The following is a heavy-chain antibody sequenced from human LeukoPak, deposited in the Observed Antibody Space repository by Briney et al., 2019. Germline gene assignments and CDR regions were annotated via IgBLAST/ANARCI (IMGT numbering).Heavy chain of an antibody. Sequence: GGSLRLSCAASGFTFGSYWMHWVRQAPGKGLEWVSYISSSGSTIYYADSVKGRFTISRDNAKNSLYLQMNSLRAEDTAVYYCARAIADDAFDIWGQGTMVTVSS. J-gene: IGHJ3*02. V-gene: IGHV3-48*04. CDR1: GFTFGSYW. CDR2: ISSSGSTI. D-gene: IGHD3-16*02. CDR3: ARAIADDAFDI.